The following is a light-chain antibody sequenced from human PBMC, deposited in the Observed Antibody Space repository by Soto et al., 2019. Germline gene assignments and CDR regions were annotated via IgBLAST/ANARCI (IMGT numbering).Light chain of an antibody. J-gene: IGKJ1*01. Sequence: EVVMTQSPATLSVSPGERATLSCRASQRISSNLAWYQQRRGQAPRLLIYGASTRAPGIPARFSGSGSETEFTLTISSLQAEDCAGYYCQHYNNWPPWTFGQGTKGEIK. V-gene: IGKV3-15*01. CDR1: QRISSN. CDR2: GAS. CDR3: QHYNNWPPWT.